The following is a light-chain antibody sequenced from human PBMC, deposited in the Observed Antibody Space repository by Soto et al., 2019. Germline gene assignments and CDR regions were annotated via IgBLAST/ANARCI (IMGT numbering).Light chain of an antibody. Sequence: TVVTHEPSLSVSPGRTVTLTCGLRSGSVSTSYYPSWYQQTPGQAPRTLIYSTNTRSSGVPDRFSGSILGNKAALTITGAQADDESDYYCVLYMGSGMLVFGGGTQGTVL. CDR2: STN. CDR1: SGSVSTSYY. V-gene: IGLV8-61*01. CDR3: VLYMGSGMLV. J-gene: IGLJ3*02.